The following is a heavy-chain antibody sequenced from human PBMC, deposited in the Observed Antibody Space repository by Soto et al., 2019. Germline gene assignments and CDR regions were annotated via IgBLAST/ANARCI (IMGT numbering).Heavy chain of an antibody. Sequence: PGGSLRLSCAAPGFTFDDYAMHWVRQAPGKGLEWVSGISWNRGSIGYADSVKGRFTISRDNSKNTLNLQMNSLRAEDTAVYFCAVPILGPNYFDYWGQGTLVTVSS. CDR1: GFTFDDYA. CDR2: ISWNRGSI. J-gene: IGHJ4*02. CDR3: AVPILGPNYFDY. V-gene: IGHV3-9*01. D-gene: IGHD2-2*02.